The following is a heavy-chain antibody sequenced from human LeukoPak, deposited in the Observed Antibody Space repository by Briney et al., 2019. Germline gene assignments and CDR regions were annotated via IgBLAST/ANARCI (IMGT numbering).Heavy chain of an antibody. J-gene: IGHJ4*02. CDR2: INHSGST. CDR3: ARVQWLAPFDY. CDR1: GGSFSGYY. V-gene: IGHV4-34*01. D-gene: IGHD6-19*01. Sequence: SETLSLTCAVYGGSFSGYYWSWIRQPPGKGLEWIGEINHSGSTNYNPSLKSRVTISVDTSKNQFSLKLSSVTAADTAVYYCARVQWLAPFDYWGQETLVTVSS.